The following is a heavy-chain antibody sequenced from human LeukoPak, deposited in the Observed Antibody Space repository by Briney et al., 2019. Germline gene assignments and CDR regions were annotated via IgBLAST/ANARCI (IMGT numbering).Heavy chain of an antibody. CDR2: IRGSGGST. V-gene: IGHV3-23*01. CDR1: GFTCSSYV. D-gene: IGHD3-10*01. J-gene: IGHJ6*03. CDR3: AGRFGDYYYYYMDV. Sequence: PGGSLRLSCAASGFTCSSYVMNWVRQAPGKGLQWVSTIRGSGGSTYYADSVKGRFTISRDNAKNSLYLQMNSLRAEDTAVYYCAGRFGDYYYYYMDVWGKGTTVTISS.